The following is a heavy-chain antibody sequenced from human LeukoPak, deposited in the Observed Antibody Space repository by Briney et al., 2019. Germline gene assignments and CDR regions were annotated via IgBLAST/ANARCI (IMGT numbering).Heavy chain of an antibody. D-gene: IGHD1-26*01. J-gene: IGHJ4*02. Sequence: PGGSLRLSCAASGFSFSNYALHWVRQAPGKGLEYISAISSDGGSTSYADSVKGRFTISRDNSKNTLYLQMNSLRAEDTAVYYCARVTSGSYHWGYWGQGALVTVSS. CDR2: ISSDGGST. V-gene: IGHV3-64*02. CDR3: ARVTSGSYHWGY. CDR1: GFSFSNYA.